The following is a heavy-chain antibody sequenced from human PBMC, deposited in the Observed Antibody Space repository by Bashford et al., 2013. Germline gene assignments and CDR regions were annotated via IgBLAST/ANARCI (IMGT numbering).Heavy chain of an antibody. CDR1: GGTFSSYA. V-gene: IGHV1-69*13. J-gene: IGHJ6*02. D-gene: IGHD2-2*01. Sequence: PSVKVSCKASGGTFSSYAISWVRQAPGQGLEWMGGIIPIFGTANYAQKFQGRVTITADESTSTAYMELSSLRSEDTAVYYCARPNIVVVPAAIEDYYYYGMDVWGQGTTVTVSS. CDR3: ARPNIVVVPAAIEDYYYYGMDV. CDR2: IIPIFGTA.